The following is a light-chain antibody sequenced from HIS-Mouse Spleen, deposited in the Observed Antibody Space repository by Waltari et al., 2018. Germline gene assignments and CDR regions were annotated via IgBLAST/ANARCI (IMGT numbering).Light chain of an antibody. CDR1: SSDVGGYNY. J-gene: IGLJ2*01. V-gene: IGLV2-8*01. Sequence: QSALTQPPSASGSPGQSVTLSCTGTSSDVGGYNYSSWYQQHPGKAPKLMIYEVSKRPSGVPDRFSGSKSGNTASLTVSGLQAEDEADYYCSSYAGSNNLVFGGGTKLTVL. CDR3: SSYAGSNNLV. CDR2: EVS.